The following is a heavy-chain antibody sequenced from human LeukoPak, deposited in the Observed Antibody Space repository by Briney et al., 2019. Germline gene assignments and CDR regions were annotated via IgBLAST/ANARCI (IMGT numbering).Heavy chain of an antibody. J-gene: IGHJ4*02. CDR1: GFTFTKCA. Sequence: GGSLRLSCVASGFTFTKCAMSWIRQAPGKGLEWVAIITATGDTAYYADSVKGRFTISRDNSRNTVYMQMDSLRAEDTAIYYCACDPGDYWGQGTLVTVSS. CDR2: ITATGDTA. CDR3: ACDPGDY. D-gene: IGHD2-21*02. V-gene: IGHV3-23*01.